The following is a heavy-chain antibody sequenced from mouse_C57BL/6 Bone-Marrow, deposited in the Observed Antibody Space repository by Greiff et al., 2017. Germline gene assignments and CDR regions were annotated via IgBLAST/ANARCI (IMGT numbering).Heavy chain of an antibody. J-gene: IGHJ2*01. CDR3: TRWRYDYPFDY. Sequence: VQLQQPGAELVKPGASVKLSCKASGYTFTSYWMHWVKQRPGQGLEWIGMIHPNSGSTNYNEKFKSKATLTADKSSSTAYMQLSSLTSEDSAVYYGTRWRYDYPFDYWGQGTTLTVSS. CDR1: GYTFTSYW. D-gene: IGHD2-4*01. CDR2: IHPNSGST. V-gene: IGHV1-64*01.